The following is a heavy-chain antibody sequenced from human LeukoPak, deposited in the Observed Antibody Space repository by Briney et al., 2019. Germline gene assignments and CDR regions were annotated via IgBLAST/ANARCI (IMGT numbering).Heavy chain of an antibody. CDR3: ARTRDIVVVPAAPAAPFFDY. CDR1: GGSISSGSYY. J-gene: IGHJ4*02. CDR2: IYTSGST. Sequence: SQTLSLTCTVSGGSISSGSYYWSWIRQPAGKGLEWIGRIYTSGSTNYNPSLKSRVTISVDTSKNQFSLKLSSVTAADTAVYYCARTRDIVVVPAAPAAPFFDYWGQGTLVTVSS. D-gene: IGHD2-2*01. V-gene: IGHV4-61*02.